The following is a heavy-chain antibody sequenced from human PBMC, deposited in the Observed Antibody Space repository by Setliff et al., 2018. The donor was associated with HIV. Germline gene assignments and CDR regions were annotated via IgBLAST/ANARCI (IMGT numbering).Heavy chain of an antibody. D-gene: IGHD3-16*02. J-gene: IGHJ4*02. Sequence: SVKVSCKASGGTFSNYAFSWVRLAPGQGLEWMGGIIPVFDTTNYEKNFRDRVTITADESTSTVYLELISLRSEDTAVYYCAVGDYVWGSYRLDFWGQGTLVTVSS. V-gene: IGHV1-69*13. CDR1: GGTFSNYA. CDR3: AVGDYVWGSYRLDF. CDR2: IIPVFDTT.